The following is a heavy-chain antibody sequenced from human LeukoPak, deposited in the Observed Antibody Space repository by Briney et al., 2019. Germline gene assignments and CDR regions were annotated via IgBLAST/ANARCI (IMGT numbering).Heavy chain of an antibody. V-gene: IGHV3-74*01. D-gene: IGHD3/OR15-3a*01. CDR1: GFTLSTHS. CDR3: AKVLFGLWPVIDY. Sequence: PGGSLRLSCTASGFTLSTHSMHWVRQAPGKGPVWVSRITSDGSSTRYADSVTGRFTISRDNAKNTVYLQMNSLRAEDTAVYFCAKVLFGLWPVIDYWGQGTVVTVSS. J-gene: IGHJ4*02. CDR2: ITSDGSST.